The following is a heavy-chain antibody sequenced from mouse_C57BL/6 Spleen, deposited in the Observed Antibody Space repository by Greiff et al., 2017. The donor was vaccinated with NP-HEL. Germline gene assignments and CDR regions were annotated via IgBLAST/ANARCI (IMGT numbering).Heavy chain of an antibody. Sequence: QVHVKQPGAELVKPGASVKLSCKASGYTFTSYWMHWVKQRPGQGLEWIGMIHPNSGSTNYNEKFKSKATLTVDKSSSTAYMQLSSLTSEDSAVYYCAEGPRYGPPDYWGQGTTLTVSS. CDR2: IHPNSGST. CDR3: AEGPRYGPPDY. V-gene: IGHV1-64*01. CDR1: GYTFTSYW. J-gene: IGHJ2*01. D-gene: IGHD1-1*01.